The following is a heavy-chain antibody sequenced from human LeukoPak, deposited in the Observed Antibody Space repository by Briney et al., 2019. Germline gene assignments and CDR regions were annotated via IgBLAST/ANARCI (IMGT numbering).Heavy chain of an antibody. V-gene: IGHV1-18*01. CDR3: ARVGAAPGHFDY. Sequence: ASVKVSCKASGYSXAGYGISWVRQAPGQGLEWIAWISTYSGNTNYAHNLQGRITVTTETSTSTAYMELRSLRSDDTAVYYCARVGAAPGHFDYWGQGTQLTVSS. CDR1: GYSXAGYG. D-gene: IGHD6-13*01. CDR2: ISTYSGNT. J-gene: IGHJ4*02.